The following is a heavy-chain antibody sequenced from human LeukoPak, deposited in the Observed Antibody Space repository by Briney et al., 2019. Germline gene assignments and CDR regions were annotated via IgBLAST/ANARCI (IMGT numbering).Heavy chain of an antibody. Sequence: ASVKVSCKASGYTFTSYYMHWVRQAPGQGLEWMGIINPSGGSTSYAQKFQGRVTMTGDMSTSTVYMELSSLRSEDTAVYYCARGAHSPEYYDPWGQGTLVTVSS. V-gene: IGHV1-46*01. CDR3: ARGAHSPEYYDP. CDR1: GYTFTSYY. J-gene: IGHJ5*02. D-gene: IGHD3-22*01. CDR2: INPSGGST.